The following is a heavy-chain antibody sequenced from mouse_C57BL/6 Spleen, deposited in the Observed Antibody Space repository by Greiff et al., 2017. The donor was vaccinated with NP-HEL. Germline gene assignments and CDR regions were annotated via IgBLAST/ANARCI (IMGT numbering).Heavy chain of an antibody. CDR1: GYTFTSYW. J-gene: IGHJ2*01. CDR2: IDPSDSYT. Sequence: QVQLQQSGAELVMPGASVKLSCKASGYTFTSYWMHWVKQRPGQGLEWIGEIDPSDSYTNYNQKFKGKSTLTVDKSSSTAYMQLSSLTSEDSAVYYCARSSHFDYWGQSTTLTVSS. V-gene: IGHV1-69*01. CDR3: ARSSHFDY.